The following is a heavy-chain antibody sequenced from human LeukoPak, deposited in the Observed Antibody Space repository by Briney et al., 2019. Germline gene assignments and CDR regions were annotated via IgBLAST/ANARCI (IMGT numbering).Heavy chain of an antibody. V-gene: IGHV3-7*01. CDR2: IKQDGSEK. J-gene: IGHJ6*03. CDR3: ARDKGTVTPRGYYYYMDI. D-gene: IGHD4-11*01. CDR1: GFTFSNFW. Sequence: GGSLRLSCAASGFTFSNFWMSWVRQAPGKGLEWVAKIKQDGSEKYYVDSVKGRLTISRDNAKSSLYLQMNNQRPEDTAVYFCARDKGTVTPRGYYYYMDIWGRGTTVTVSS.